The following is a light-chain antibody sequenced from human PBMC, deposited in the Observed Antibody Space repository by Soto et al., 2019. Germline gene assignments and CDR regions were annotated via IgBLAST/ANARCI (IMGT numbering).Light chain of an antibody. Sequence: DIVMTQSPLSLPVTPGEPASISCRSSQSLLFGNGYHYLDWYLQKPGQSPQLLIYLGSNRASGVPDRFSGSGSGTDFTLTISSVEAEDVGVYYCMQALHSPLTFGGGTKVDIK. CDR3: MQALHSPLT. CDR2: LGS. CDR1: QSLLFGNGYHY. J-gene: IGKJ4*01. V-gene: IGKV2-28*01.